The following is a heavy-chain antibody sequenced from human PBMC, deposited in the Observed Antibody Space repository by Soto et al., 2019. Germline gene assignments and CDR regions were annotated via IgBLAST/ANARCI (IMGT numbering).Heavy chain of an antibody. CDR3: GRQGYGPLHGLVDV. J-gene: IGHJ6*02. Sequence: SETLSLTCNFSGGSINHYYWSWIRQPPGKGLEWIGYIHYSGSTNYNPSLRSRVAISLDTSKSQFSLSLTSVSATDTAMYYCGRQGYGPLHGLVDVWGQGTTVTVSS. CDR1: GGSINHYY. D-gene: IGHD5-18*01. CDR2: IHYSGST. V-gene: IGHV4-59*08.